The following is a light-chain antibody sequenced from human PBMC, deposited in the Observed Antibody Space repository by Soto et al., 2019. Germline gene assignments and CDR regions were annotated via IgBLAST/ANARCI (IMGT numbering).Light chain of an antibody. CDR3: QQYGSSPVT. J-gene: IGKJ4*01. V-gene: IGKV3-20*01. CDR1: QSVTSSY. CDR2: GAS. Sequence: EIVLTQSPGTLSLSPGERATLSCRASQSVTSSYLAWYQQKPGQAPRLLIYGASSRPTGISDRFSGSGSGTDFTLTISRLEPVDFAVYYCQQYGSSPVTFGGGSKLEI.